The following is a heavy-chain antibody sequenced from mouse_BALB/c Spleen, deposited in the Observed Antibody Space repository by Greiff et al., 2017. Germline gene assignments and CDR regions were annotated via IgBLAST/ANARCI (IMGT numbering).Heavy chain of an antibody. CDR3: ARERPPRPTMDY. Sequence: EVKLLESGPGLVKPSQSLSLTCTVTGYSITSDYAWNWIRQFPGNKLEWMGYISYSGSTSYNPSLKSRISITRDTSKNQFFLQLNSVTTEDTATYYRARERPPRPTMDYWGQGTSVTVSS. V-gene: IGHV3-2*02. CDR1: GYSITSDYA. CDR2: ISYSGST. J-gene: IGHJ4*01.